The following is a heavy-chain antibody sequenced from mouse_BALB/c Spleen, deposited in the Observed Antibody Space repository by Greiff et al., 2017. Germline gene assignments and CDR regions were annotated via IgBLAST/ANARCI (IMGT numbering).Heavy chain of an antibody. CDR3: ARQGGWLPNYYAMDY. V-gene: IGHV5-6-2*01. Sequence: EVQGVESGGGLVKLGGSLKLSCAASGFTFSSYYMSWVRQTPEKRLELVAAINSNGGSTYYPDTVKGRFTISRDNAKNTLYLQMSSLKSEDTALYYCARQGGWLPNYYAMDYWGQGTSVTVSS. D-gene: IGHD2-3*01. J-gene: IGHJ4*01. CDR1: GFTFSSYY. CDR2: INSNGGST.